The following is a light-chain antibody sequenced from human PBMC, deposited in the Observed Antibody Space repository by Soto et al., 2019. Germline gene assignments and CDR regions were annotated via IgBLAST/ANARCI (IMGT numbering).Light chain of an antibody. V-gene: IGLV2-23*02. CDR2: EVT. CDR1: SSDVGNYNL. CDR3: CSPANRTSPVV. J-gene: IGLJ3*02. Sequence: QSVLTQPASVSGSPGQSITISCTGTSSDVGNYNLVSWYQHHPGTAPKLMVYEVTKRPSGVSSRFSGSKSGNTASLTISGLLAEDEADYYCCSPANRTSPVVFGGGTKLTVL.